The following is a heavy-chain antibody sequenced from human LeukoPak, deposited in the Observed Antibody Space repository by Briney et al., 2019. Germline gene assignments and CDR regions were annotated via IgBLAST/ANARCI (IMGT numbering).Heavy chain of an antibody. J-gene: IGHJ4*02. V-gene: IGHV3-23*01. Sequence: GGSLRLSCAASGFTFSSYAMSRVRQAPGKGLEWVSAISGSGGSTYYADSVKGRFTISRDNSKNTLYLQMNSLRAEDTAVYYCAKGAYCGGDCSIYFDYWGQGTLVTVSS. CDR1: GFTFSSYA. CDR3: AKGAYCGGDCSIYFDY. CDR2: ISGSGGST. D-gene: IGHD2-21*01.